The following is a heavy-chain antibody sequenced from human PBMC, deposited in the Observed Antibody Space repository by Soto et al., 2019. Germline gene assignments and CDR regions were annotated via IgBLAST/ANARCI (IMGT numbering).Heavy chain of an antibody. D-gene: IGHD6-19*01. Sequence: SETLSLTCAVSGGSITSSNWWSWVRQPPGKGLEWIGEIYRTGNTNYNPSLKSRVTISVDKSKNHFSLNLTSVTAADTAVYFCASQVKGGWYRGFDIWGRGTLVTVSS. V-gene: IGHV4-4*02. CDR2: IYRTGNT. CDR1: GGSITSSNW. J-gene: IGHJ4*02. CDR3: ASQVKGGWYRGFDI.